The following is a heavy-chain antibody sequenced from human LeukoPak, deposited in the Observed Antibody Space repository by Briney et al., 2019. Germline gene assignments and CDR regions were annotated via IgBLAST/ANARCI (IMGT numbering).Heavy chain of an antibody. CDR1: GGSISSYY. CDR3: ARSGGYYDSSGYYYYAYYFDY. V-gene: IGHV4-59*01. CDR2: IYYSGST. D-gene: IGHD3-22*01. Sequence: PSETLSLTCTVSGGSISSYYWSWIRQPPGKGLEWIGYIYYSGSTNYNPSLKSRVTISVDTSKNQFSLKLSSVPAADTAVHYCARSGGYYDSSGYYYYAYYFDYWGQGTLVTVSS. J-gene: IGHJ4*02.